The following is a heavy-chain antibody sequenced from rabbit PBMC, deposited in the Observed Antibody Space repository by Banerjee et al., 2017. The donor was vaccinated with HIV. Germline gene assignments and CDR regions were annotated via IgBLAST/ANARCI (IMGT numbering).Heavy chain of an antibody. CDR3: AREVAARFSL. CDR1: GFDFSGYY. Sequence: QLKESGGGLVQPGGSLKLSCKASGFDFSGYYLSWVRQAPGKGLEWIGYIDPVFGSTYYASWVNGRFTISSDNAQNTLYLQLKSLTAADTATYFCAREVAARFSLWGPGTLVTVS. CDR2: IDPVFGST. V-gene: IGHV1S7*01. J-gene: IGHJ4*01. D-gene: IGHD4-1*01.